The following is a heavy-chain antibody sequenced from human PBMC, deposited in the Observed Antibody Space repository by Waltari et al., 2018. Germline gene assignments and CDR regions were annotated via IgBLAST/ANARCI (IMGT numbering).Heavy chain of an antibody. CDR3: ARDGGGITIFAFDY. J-gene: IGHJ4*02. Sequence: QVQLVESGGGVVQPGRSLRLSCAASGFTFSSYAMHWVRQAPGKGLEWVAVISYDGSNKYYADSVKGRFTISRDNSKNTLYLQMNSLRAEDTAVYYCARDGGGITIFAFDYWGQGTLVTVYS. V-gene: IGHV3-30*04. D-gene: IGHD3-3*01. CDR1: GFTFSSYA. CDR2: ISYDGSNK.